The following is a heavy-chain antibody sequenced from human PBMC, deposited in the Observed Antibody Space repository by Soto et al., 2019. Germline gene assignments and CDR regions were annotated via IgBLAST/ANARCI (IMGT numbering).Heavy chain of an antibody. J-gene: IGHJ4*02. CDR2: SSGSGGST. CDR3: AKDSISSGGGYYLYYFDS. Sequence: HPGGSLRLSCAASGFTFSRYAVSWVRQAPGKGLEWVSASSGSGGSTYFRDTVRGRFTISRDNSKNTLYLQMDSLRAEDTAVYYCAKDSISSGGGYYLYYFDSWGQGTLVTVSS. D-gene: IGHD3-22*01. V-gene: IGHV3-23*01. CDR1: GFTFSRYA.